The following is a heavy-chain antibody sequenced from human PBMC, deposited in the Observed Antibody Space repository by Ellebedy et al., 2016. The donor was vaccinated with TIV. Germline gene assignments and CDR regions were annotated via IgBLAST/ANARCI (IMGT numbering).Heavy chain of an antibody. V-gene: IGHV3-66*01. Sequence: GESLKISCAAPGFTVSSNYMSWVRQAPGKGLEWVSVIYSGGSTYYADSVKGRFTISRDNSKNTLYLQMNSLRAEDTAVYSCARDVATIPLMVSGYGMDVWGRGTTVTVSS. CDR2: IYSGGST. CDR3: ARDVATIPLMVSGYGMDV. CDR1: GFTVSSNY. J-gene: IGHJ6*02. D-gene: IGHD2-8*01.